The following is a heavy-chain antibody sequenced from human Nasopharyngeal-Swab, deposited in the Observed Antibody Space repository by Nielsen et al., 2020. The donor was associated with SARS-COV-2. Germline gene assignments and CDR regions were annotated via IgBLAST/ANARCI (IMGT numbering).Heavy chain of an antibody. D-gene: IGHD3-10*01. Sequence: GGSLRLSCAASGFTFSSYSMNWVRQAPGKGLEWVSSISSSSSYIYYADSVKGRFTISRDNAKNSLYLQMNSLRAGDTAVYYCARDPGRWVRGVYYWGQGTLVTVSS. J-gene: IGHJ4*02. CDR3: ARDPGRWVRGVYY. V-gene: IGHV3-21*01. CDR1: GFTFSSYS. CDR2: ISSSSSYI.